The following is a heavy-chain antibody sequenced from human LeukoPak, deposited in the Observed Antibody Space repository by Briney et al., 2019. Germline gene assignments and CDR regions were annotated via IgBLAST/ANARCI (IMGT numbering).Heavy chain of an antibody. CDR3: ARDQAYSSSWYSYYYMDV. Sequence: ASVKVSCKASGYTFTGYYMHWVRQAPGQGLEGLGWINPNSGGTNYAQKFQGRVTMTRDTSISTAYMELSRLRSDDTAVYYCARDQAYSSSWYSYYYMDVWGKGTTVTVSS. J-gene: IGHJ6*03. CDR2: INPNSGGT. CDR1: GYTFTGYY. V-gene: IGHV1-2*02. D-gene: IGHD6-13*01.